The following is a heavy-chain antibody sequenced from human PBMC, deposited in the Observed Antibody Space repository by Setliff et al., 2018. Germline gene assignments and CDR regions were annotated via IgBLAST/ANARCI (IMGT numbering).Heavy chain of an antibody. J-gene: IGHJ4*02. CDR2: IYSGGTT. CDR1: GDSMNSGVYY. CDR3: ARTGTYRYFDY. Sequence: KTSETLSLTCKVSGDSMNSGVYYWAWIRQPPGKGLEWIGRIYSGGTTYYNSSLKSRVTISVDTSKGQFSLRLNSVTAADTAVYYCARTGTYRYFDYWGRGTLVTVSS. V-gene: IGHV4-39*01. D-gene: IGHD1-1*01.